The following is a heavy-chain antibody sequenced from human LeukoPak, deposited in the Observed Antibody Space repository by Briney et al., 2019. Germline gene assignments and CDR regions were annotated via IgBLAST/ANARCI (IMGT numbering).Heavy chain of an antibody. Sequence: GGSLRLSCAVSGFTFSNYDMHWVRQASGKGLEWVAVIWYDGSNKYYADSVKGRFTISRDNSKNTLYLQMNTLRAEDTAVYYCARDPGGVVYFDYWGQGTLVTVSS. CDR2: IWYDGSNK. CDR3: ARDPGGVVYFDY. D-gene: IGHD2-8*01. J-gene: IGHJ4*02. V-gene: IGHV3-33*01. CDR1: GFTFSNYD.